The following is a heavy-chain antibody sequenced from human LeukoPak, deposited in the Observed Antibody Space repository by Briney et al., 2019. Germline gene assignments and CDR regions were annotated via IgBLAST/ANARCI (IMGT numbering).Heavy chain of an antibody. CDR3: ARDRVGATDYFDY. CDR2: ISYDGSNK. CDR1: GFTFSSYA. V-gene: IGHV3-30-3*01. D-gene: IGHD1-26*01. J-gene: IGHJ4*02. Sequence: GRSLRLSCAASGFTFSSYAMHWVRQAPGKGLEWVAVISYDGSNKYYADSVKGRFTISRDNSKNTLYLQMNSLGAEDTAVYYCARDRVGATDYFDYWGQGTLVTVSS.